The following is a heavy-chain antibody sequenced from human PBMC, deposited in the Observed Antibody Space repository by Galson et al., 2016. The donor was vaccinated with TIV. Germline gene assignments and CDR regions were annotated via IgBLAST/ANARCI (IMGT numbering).Heavy chain of an antibody. J-gene: IGHJ6*02. CDR2: ISFDASSK. V-gene: IGHV3-30*04. Sequence: SLRLSCAASGFTFSRYAMHWVRQAPGKGLEWLAVISFDASSKWYADSVKGRFTVSIDTSKDTLYLQVDTPRPEDTAVYSCVRDGSYYAGSGSPSMDVWGHGTAVSVSS. CDR3: VRDGSYYAGSGSPSMDV. CDR1: GFTFSRYA. D-gene: IGHD3-10*01.